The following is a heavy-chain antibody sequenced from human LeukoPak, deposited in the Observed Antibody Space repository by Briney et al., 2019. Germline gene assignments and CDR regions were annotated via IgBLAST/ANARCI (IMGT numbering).Heavy chain of an antibody. V-gene: IGHV4-39*01. CDR3: ATVTSSTPSSAAGRRFDP. D-gene: IGHD6-13*01. J-gene: IGHJ5*02. CDR2: IYYSGST. CDR1: GGSISSSSYY. Sequence: SETLSLTCTVSGGSISSSSYYWGWIRQPPGKGLEWIGSIYYSGSTYYNPSLKSRVTISVDTSKNQFSLKLSSVTAADTAVYYCATVTSSTPSSAAGRRFDPWGQGTLVTVSS.